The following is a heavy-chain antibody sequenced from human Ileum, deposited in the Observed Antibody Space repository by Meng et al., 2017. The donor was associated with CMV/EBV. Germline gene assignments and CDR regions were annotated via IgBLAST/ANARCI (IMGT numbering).Heavy chain of an antibody. CDR1: GFSLTRRGMV. CDR3: AQTGPVRDYFQS. CDR2: IYWDDDK. D-gene: IGHD1-1*01. Sequence: QMTLKDYAPTLVKPTHTLTLVCTLSGFSLTRRGMVVGWIRQPPGKALEWLALIYWDDDKRYSPSLNNRLTITKDASKNQVVLSMTSMGPVDTATCYCAQTGPVRDYFQSWGQGTLVTVSS. J-gene: IGHJ4*02. V-gene: IGHV2-5*02.